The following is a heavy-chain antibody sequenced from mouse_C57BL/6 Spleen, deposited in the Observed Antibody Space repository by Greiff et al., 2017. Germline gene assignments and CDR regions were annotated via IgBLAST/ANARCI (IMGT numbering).Heavy chain of an antibody. CDR3: ATMVTRGYYAMDY. V-gene: IGHV5-17*01. CDR1: GFTFSDYG. Sequence: DVQLVESGGGLVKPGGSLKLSCAASGFTFSDYGMHWVRQAPEKGLEWVAYISSGSSTIYYADTVKGRFTISRDNAKNTLFLQMTSLRSEDTAMYYCATMVTRGYYAMDYWGQGTSVTVSS. D-gene: IGHD2-2*01. CDR2: ISSGSSTI. J-gene: IGHJ4*01.